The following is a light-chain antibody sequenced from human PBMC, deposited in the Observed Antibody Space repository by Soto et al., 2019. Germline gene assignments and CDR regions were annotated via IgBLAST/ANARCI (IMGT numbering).Light chain of an antibody. CDR2: SAS. Sequence: DIQMTQSPSSVSASVGDRVTITCRTSQGISRWLAWYQQKPGKAPNLLIYSASTLHSGVPSRFSGSGSGTDFTLTISSLQPEEFATYYCQQADSFPLTFGPGTKVDIK. V-gene: IGKV1-12*01. CDR1: QGISRW. J-gene: IGKJ3*01. CDR3: QQADSFPLT.